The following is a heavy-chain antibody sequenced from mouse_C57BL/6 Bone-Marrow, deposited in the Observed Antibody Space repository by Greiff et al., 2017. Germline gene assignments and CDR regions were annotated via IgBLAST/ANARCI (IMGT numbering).Heavy chain of an antibody. CDR2: IHPSDSDT. CDR1: GYTFTSYW. CDR3: AIWDYSNYDDAMDY. J-gene: IGHJ4*01. D-gene: IGHD2-5*01. V-gene: IGHV1-74*01. Sequence: VQLQQSGAELVKPGASVKVSCKASGYTFTSYWMHWVKQRPGQGLEWIGRIHPSDSDTNYNQKFKGKATLTVAKSSSTAYMQLSSLTSEDSAVYYCAIWDYSNYDDAMDYWGQGTSVTVSS.